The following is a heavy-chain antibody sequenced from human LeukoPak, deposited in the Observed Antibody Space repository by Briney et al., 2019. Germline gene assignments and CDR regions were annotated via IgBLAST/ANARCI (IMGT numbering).Heavy chain of an antibody. CDR1: GFTFSSYG. CDR3: AKDRGDSSGWYFFDY. V-gene: IGHV3-30*18. Sequence: GGPLRLSCAASGFTFSSYGMHWVRQAPGKGLEWVAVISYDGSNKYYADSVKGRFTISRDNSKNTLYLQMNSLRAEDTAVYYCAKDRGDSSGWYFFDYWGQGTLVTVSS. CDR2: ISYDGSNK. J-gene: IGHJ4*02. D-gene: IGHD6-19*01.